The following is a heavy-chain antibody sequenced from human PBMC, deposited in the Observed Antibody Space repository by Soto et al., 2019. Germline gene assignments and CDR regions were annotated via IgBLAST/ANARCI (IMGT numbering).Heavy chain of an antibody. CDR2: INHSGST. V-gene: IGHV4-34*01. D-gene: IGHD3-3*01. J-gene: IGHJ6*02. CDR1: GGSFSGYY. CDR3: ARGRQLIYYVFGSGYYRDYSYGMDV. Sequence: PSETLSLTCAVYGGSFSGYYWRWIRQPPGKGLECIGEINHSGSTNYNPSLKSRVTISVDTSKNQFSLKLSSVTAADTAVYYCARGRQLIYYVFGSGYYRDYSYGMDVWAQGPTVTVSS.